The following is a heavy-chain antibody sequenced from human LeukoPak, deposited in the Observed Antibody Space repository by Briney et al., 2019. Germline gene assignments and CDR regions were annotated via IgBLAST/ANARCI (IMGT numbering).Heavy chain of an antibody. CDR3: AKDLNWGLDY. V-gene: IGHV3-23*01. D-gene: IGHD7-27*01. CDR2: ISGNGGKT. CDR1: GFTFSTYG. J-gene: IGHJ4*02. Sequence: EGSLRLSCAASGFTFSTYGMSWVRQAPGKGLEWVSAISGNGGKTYYADSVKGRFTISRDNSKNTLYLQMNSLRADDTAVYYCAKDLNWGLDYWGQGTLVTVSS.